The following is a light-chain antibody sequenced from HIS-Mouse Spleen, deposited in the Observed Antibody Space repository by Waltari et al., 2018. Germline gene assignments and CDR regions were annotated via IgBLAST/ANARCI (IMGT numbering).Light chain of an antibody. Sequence: QSALTQPRSVSGSPGQSVTISCPGTRSDVGGYNYVSWYQQHPGKAPKLMMYDVSKRPSGVPDRFSGSKSGNTASLTISGLQAEDEADYYCCSYAGSYTWVFGGGTKLTVL. CDR2: DVS. CDR1: RSDVGGYNY. J-gene: IGLJ3*02. CDR3: CSYAGSYTWV. V-gene: IGLV2-11*01.